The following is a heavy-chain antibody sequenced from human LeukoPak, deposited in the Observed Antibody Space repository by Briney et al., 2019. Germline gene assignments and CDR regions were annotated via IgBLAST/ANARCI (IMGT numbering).Heavy chain of an antibody. CDR1: GFTFSRFT. CDR2: ISGNGAYI. D-gene: IGHD3-22*01. V-gene: IGHV3-21*01. J-gene: IGHJ3*02. Sequence: GGSLRLSCAASGFTFSRFTMNWVRQAPGKGLEWVSSISGNGAYIYYADSLRGRLTISRDNAKNSLYLQVNRLGAEDTAVYYCAREGGFHYDSSGDAFDIWGQGTMVTVSS. CDR3: AREGGFHYDSSGDAFDI.